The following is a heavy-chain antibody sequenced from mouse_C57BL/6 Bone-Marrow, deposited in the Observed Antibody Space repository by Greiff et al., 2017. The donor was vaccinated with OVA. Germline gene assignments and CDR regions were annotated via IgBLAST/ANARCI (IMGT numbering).Heavy chain of an antibody. Sequence: EVQLVESGPELVKPGASVKISCKASGYSFTGYYMNWVKQSPEKSLEWIGEINPSTGGTTYNQKFKAKATLTVDKSSSTAYMQLKSLTSEDSAVYYCARSYDGYWAYWGQGTLVTVSA. CDR3: ARSYDGYWAY. CDR1: GYSFTGYY. V-gene: IGHV1-42*01. J-gene: IGHJ3*01. D-gene: IGHD2-3*01. CDR2: INPSTGGT.